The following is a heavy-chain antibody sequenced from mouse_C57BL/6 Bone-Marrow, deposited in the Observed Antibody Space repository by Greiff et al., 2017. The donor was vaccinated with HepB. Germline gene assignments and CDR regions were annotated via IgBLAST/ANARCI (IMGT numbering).Heavy chain of an antibody. V-gene: IGHV1-66*01. CDR3: ASGYYYAMDY. J-gene: IGHJ4*01. CDR2: IYPGSGNT. Sequence: QVQLKESGPELVKPGASVKISCKASGYSFTSYYIHWVKQRPGQGLEWIGWIYPGSGNTKYNEKFKGKATLTADTSSSTAYMQLSSLTSEDSAVYYCASGYYYAMDYWGQGTSVTVSS. CDR1: GYSFTSYY.